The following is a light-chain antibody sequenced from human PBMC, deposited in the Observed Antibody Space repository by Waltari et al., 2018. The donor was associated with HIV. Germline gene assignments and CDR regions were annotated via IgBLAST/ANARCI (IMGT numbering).Light chain of an antibody. V-gene: IGKV3-15*01. CDR1: QSISSN. CDR2: EAS. J-gene: IGKJ1*01. CDR3: QQYNNWPRT. Sequence: EVVMTQSPGTLSVSPGERAPLSCRASQSISSNLAWYQQKPGQAPRLLLYEASTGATGVPARFIGSGFGTDFTLIITSLQFEDVAVYYCQQYNNWPRTFGQGTKVEF.